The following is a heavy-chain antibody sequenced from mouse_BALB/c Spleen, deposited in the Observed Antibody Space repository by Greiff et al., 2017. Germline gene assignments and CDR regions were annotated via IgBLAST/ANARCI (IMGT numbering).Heavy chain of an antibody. CDR3: AREGYGNFDY. Sequence: EVQVVESGGGLVQPGGSLRLSCATSGFTFTDYYMSWVRQPPGKALEWLGFIRNKANGYTTEYSASVKGRFTISRDNSQSILYLQMNTLRAEDSATYYCAREGYGNFDYWGQGTTLTVSS. CDR1: GFTFTDYY. D-gene: IGHD2-10*02. V-gene: IGHV7-3*02. CDR2: IRNKANGYTT. J-gene: IGHJ2*01.